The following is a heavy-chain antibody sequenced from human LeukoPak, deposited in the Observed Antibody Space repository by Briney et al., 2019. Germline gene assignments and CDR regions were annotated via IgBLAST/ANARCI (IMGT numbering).Heavy chain of an antibody. CDR2: IYHSGSPS. V-gene: IGHV4-39*07. D-gene: IGHD3-10*01. J-gene: IGHJ4*02. CDR1: GGSISSSSYY. Sequence: SETLSLTCTVSGGSISSSSYYWGWIRQPPGKGLEWIGSIYHSGSPSSCNPSLKSRLTISVDTSKNQFSLRLSSVTAADTAVYYCARDLTYFYGSGGPVYFDYWGRGTLVTVSS. CDR3: ARDLTYFYGSGGPVYFDY.